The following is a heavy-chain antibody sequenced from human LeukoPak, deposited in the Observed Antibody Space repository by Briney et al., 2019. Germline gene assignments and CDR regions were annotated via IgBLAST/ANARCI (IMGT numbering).Heavy chain of an antibody. CDR2: IRYDGSNK. Sequence: GGSLRLSCAASGFTFSSYGMHWVRQAPGKGLEWVAFIRYDGSNKYYADSVKGRFTISRDNSKNTLYLQMNSLRAEDTAVYYCAKDRGSHDYFDYWGQGTLVTVSS. CDR3: AKDRGSHDYFDY. D-gene: IGHD1-26*01. CDR1: GFTFSSYG. V-gene: IGHV3-30*02. J-gene: IGHJ4*02.